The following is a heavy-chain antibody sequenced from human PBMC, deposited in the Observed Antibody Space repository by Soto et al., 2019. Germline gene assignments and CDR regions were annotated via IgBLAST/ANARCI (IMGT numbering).Heavy chain of an antibody. Sequence: QVQLVQSGAEVKKPGASVKVSCKASGYTFTSYDINWVRRATGQGLEWLGWMNPYSGKTGYAQKLRGRVTMNRNTSIRTDDRELSSLRSEDTAVYYCASGTGYYYGMDVWGQGTTVTVSS. CDR2: MNPYSGKT. V-gene: IGHV1-8*01. CDR1: GYTFTSYD. CDR3: ASGTGYYYGMDV. J-gene: IGHJ6*02.